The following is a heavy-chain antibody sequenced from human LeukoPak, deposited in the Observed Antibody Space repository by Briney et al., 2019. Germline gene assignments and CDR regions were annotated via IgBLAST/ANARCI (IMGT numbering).Heavy chain of an antibody. J-gene: IGHJ4*02. D-gene: IGHD4-17*01. Sequence: SETLSLTCTVSSDSISSGDYYWSWIRQPAGKGLEFIGYINKNGGTYYNPPLKSRVSISIDTSRNQFSLKLTSVTAADTAVYFCAREHKSYGDYPYYFDSWGQGTLVTVSS. CDR1: SDSISSGDYY. CDR3: AREHKSYGDYPYYFDS. CDR2: INKNGGT. V-gene: IGHV4-30-4*01.